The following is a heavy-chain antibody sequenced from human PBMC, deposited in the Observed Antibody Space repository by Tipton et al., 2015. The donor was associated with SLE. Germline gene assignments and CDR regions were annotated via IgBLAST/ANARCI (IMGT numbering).Heavy chain of an antibody. J-gene: IGHJ1*01. Sequence: TLSLTCSVSGGPIRYGGYYWNYIRQFPGKGLEWIGHISDRGTTYYNPSLQSRVTISVDTSKNQFSLKLTSVTAADTAVYFCATSRPWGVITQYFHHWGQGTVVIVSS. D-gene: IGHD3-10*01. CDR3: ATSRPWGVITQYFHH. CDR1: GGPIRYGGYY. CDR2: ISDRGTT. V-gene: IGHV4-31*03.